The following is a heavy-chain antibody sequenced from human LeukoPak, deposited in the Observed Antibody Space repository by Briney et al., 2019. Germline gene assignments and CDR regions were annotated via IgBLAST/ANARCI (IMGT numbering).Heavy chain of an antibody. Sequence: PSETLSLTCTVSGGSISSSGYYWGWIRQPPGKGLEWIGSIYYSGSTYYNPSLKSRVTISVDTSKNQFSLKLSSVTAADTAVYYCARGGRDQLRYFDWSNYYGMDVCGQGTTVTVSS. J-gene: IGHJ6*02. CDR3: ARGGRDQLRYFDWSNYYGMDV. CDR1: GGSISSSGYY. V-gene: IGHV4-39*01. D-gene: IGHD3-9*01. CDR2: IYYSGST.